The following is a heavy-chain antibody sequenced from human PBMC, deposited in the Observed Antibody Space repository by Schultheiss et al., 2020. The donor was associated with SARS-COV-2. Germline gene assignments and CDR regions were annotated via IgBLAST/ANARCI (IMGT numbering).Heavy chain of an antibody. Sequence: SETLSLTCAVSGYSISSSYYWSWIRQPPGKGLEWIGYIYYSGSTNYNPSLKSRVTISVDTSKNQFSLKLSSVTAADTAVYYCAREGGSYYYDSSGSNWFDPWGQGTLVTVSS. CDR1: GYSISSSYY. CDR2: IYYSGST. V-gene: IGHV4-61*01. CDR3: AREGGSYYYDSSGSNWFDP. D-gene: IGHD3-22*01. J-gene: IGHJ5*02.